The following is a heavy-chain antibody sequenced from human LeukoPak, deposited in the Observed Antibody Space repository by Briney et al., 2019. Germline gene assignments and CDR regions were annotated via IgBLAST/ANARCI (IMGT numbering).Heavy chain of an antibody. Sequence: ASVKVSCRASGYTLTGYHMHWVRQAPGQGLEWMGVINPSGGSTNYAQKFQGRVTMTRDTSTSTVYMELRSLRSEDTAVYSCARGVHNYGNFDFWGQGTLVTVSS. CDR2: INPSGGST. D-gene: IGHD5-18*01. V-gene: IGHV1-46*01. CDR1: GYTLTGYH. J-gene: IGHJ4*02. CDR3: ARGVHNYGNFDF.